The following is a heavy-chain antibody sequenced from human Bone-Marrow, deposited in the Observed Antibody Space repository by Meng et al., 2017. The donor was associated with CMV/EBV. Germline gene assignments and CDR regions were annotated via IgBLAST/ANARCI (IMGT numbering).Heavy chain of an antibody. Sequence: GESLKISCAASGFTFSSYGMHWVRQAPGKGLEWVSAISGSGGSTYYADSVKGRFTISRDNSKNTLYLQMNSLRAEDTAVYYCAKVDYDYVWGSYRSAKSGYDYWGQGTLVTVSS. V-gene: IGHV3-23*01. J-gene: IGHJ4*02. CDR2: ISGSGGST. D-gene: IGHD3-16*02. CDR3: AKVDYDYVWGSYRSAKSGYDY. CDR1: GFTFSSYG.